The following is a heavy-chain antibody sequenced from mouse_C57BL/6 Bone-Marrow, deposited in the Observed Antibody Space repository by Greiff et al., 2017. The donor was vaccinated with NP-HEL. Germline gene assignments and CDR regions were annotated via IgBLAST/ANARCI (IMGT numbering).Heavy chain of an antibody. Sequence: QVQLQQPGAELVKPGASVKLSCKASGYTFTSYWMHWVKQRPGQGLEWIGMIHPNSGSTNYNEKFKSKATLTVDKSSSTAYMQLSSLTSEDSAVYYCARTLSNWSWFAYWGQGTLVTVSA. CDR1: GYTFTSYW. CDR3: ARTLSNWSWFAY. CDR2: IHPNSGST. J-gene: IGHJ3*01. D-gene: IGHD4-1*01. V-gene: IGHV1-64*01.